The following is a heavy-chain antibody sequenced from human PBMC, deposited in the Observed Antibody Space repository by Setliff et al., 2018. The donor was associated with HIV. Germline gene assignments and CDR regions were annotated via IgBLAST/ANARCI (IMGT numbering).Heavy chain of an antibody. J-gene: IGHJ4*02. V-gene: IGHV4-30-4*08. D-gene: IGHD1-26*01. CDR2: IYYSGGT. CDR1: GGSISSGDYY. CDR3: ARAPPYKWEPSQDY. Sequence: SETLSLTCTVSGGSISSGDYYWSWIRQPPGKGLEWIGYIYYSGGTYYNPSLKSRVTISVDTSKNQFSLKLSSVTAADTAVYYCARAPPYKWEPSQDYWGQGTLVTVSS.